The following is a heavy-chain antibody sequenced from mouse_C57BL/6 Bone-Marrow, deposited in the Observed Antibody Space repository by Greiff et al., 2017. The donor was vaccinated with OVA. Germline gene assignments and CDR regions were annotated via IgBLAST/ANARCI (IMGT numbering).Heavy chain of an antibody. CDR3: ASYDYEWYFDV. V-gene: IGHV2-2*01. CDR2: IWSGGST. Sequence: VQGVESGPGLVQPSQSLSITCTVSGFSLTSYGVHWVRQSPGKGLEWLGVIWSGGSTDYNAAFISRLSISKDNSKSQVFFKMNSLQADDTAIYYCASYDYEWYFDVWGTGTTVTVSS. D-gene: IGHD2-4*01. J-gene: IGHJ1*03. CDR1: GFSLTSYG.